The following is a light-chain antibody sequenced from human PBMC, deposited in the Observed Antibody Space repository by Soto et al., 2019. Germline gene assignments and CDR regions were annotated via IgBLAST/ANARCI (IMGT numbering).Light chain of an antibody. V-gene: IGKV3-15*01. CDR2: GAS. J-gene: IGKJ5*01. CDR1: QSVSSS. CDR3: QHYNNWST. Sequence: EIGMTQSPATLSVSPGERATLSCRASQSVSSSLAWYQQRPGQAPRLLIYGASTRATDIPARFSGSGSGTEFTLTITNLQSEDFAIYYCQHYNNWSTFGQGTRLEIK.